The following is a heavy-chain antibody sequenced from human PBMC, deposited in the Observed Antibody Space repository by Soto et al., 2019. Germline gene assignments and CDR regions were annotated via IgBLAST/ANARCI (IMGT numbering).Heavy chain of an antibody. CDR2: IYWDDDK. V-gene: IGHV2-5*02. Sequence: QITLKESGPTLVRPTQPLTLTCTFSGFSLSSSDVGVGWIRQPPGQALEWLAVIYWDDDKRYRSSLKSRLTITKDTSKNQVVLTMTNMDAADTGTYYCAHTRYSKSSFDYWGQVTLVTVSA. CDR3: AHTRYSKSSFDY. J-gene: IGHJ4*02. CDR1: GFSLSSSDVG. D-gene: IGHD6-6*01.